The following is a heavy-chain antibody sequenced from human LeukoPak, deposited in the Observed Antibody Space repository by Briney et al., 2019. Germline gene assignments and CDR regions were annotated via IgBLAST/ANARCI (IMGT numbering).Heavy chain of an antibody. Sequence: SETLSLTCAVYGGSFSGYYWSWIRRPPGKGLEWIGEINHSGSTNYNPSLKSRVTISVDTSKNQFSLKLSSVTAADTAVYYCARAHSYSSSWYVDWFDPWGQGTLVTVSS. J-gene: IGHJ5*02. CDR2: INHSGST. CDR1: GGSFSGYY. V-gene: IGHV4-34*01. D-gene: IGHD6-13*01. CDR3: ARAHSYSSSWYVDWFDP.